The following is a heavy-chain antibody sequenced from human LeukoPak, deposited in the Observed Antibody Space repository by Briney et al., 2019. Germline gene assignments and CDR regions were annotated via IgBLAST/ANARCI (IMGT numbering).Heavy chain of an antibody. CDR3: ASGIRRDGYNYGSFDY. J-gene: IGHJ4*02. V-gene: IGHV4-59*01. Sequence: SETLSLTCTVSGGSISSYYWSWIRQPPGKGLEWIGYIYYTGSTNYNPSLKSRVTISVDTSKNQFSLKLSSVTAADTALYYCASGIRRDGYNYGSFDYWGQGTLVTVS. D-gene: IGHD5-24*01. CDR2: IYYTGST. CDR1: GGSISSYY.